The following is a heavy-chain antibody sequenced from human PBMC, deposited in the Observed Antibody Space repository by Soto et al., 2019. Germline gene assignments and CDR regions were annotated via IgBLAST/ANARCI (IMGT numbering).Heavy chain of an antibody. CDR2: IKQDGSEK. CDR3: ARLYYDILTGYYKDY. V-gene: IGHV3-7*01. CDR1: GFTFSSYW. Sequence: PGVSLRLSCAASGFTFSSYWMSWVRQAPGKGLEWVANIKQDGSEKYYVDSVKGRFTISRDNAKNSLYLQMNSLRAEDTAVYYCARLYYDILTGYYKDYWGQGTLVTVSS. D-gene: IGHD3-9*01. J-gene: IGHJ4*02.